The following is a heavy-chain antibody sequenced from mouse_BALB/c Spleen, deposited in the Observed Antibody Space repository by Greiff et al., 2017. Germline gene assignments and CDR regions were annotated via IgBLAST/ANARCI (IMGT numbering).Heavy chain of an antibody. CDR1: GFNIKDTY. CDR2: IDPANGNT. Sequence: VQLQQSGAELVKPGASVKLSCTASGFNIKDTYMHWVKQRPEQGLEWIGRIDPANGNTKYDPKFQGKAAITADTSSNTTYLQLSSLTSEDTAVYYCAAYNRYDGGFDYWGQGTTLTVS. V-gene: IGHV14-3*02. D-gene: IGHD2-14*01. J-gene: IGHJ2*01. CDR3: AAYNRYDGGFDY.